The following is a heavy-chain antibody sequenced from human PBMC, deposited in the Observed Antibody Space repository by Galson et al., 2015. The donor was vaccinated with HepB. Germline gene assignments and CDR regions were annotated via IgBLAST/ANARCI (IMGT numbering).Heavy chain of an antibody. J-gene: IGHJ6*02. Sequence: SLRLSCAASGFTFRSYALHWVRQAPGKGLEWVAVISYDGRNKNYADSVKGRFTISRDESRNTLHLQMNSLRAGDTAIYYCARDKDPSRSWVDGLIYYGLAVWGQGTTVTVSS. CDR2: ISYDGRNK. V-gene: IGHV3-30*04. D-gene: IGHD6-13*01. CDR1: GFTFRSYA. CDR3: ARDKDPSRSWVDGLIYYGLAV.